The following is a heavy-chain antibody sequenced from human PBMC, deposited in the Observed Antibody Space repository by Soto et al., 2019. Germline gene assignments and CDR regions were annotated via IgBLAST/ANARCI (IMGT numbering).Heavy chain of an antibody. J-gene: IGHJ6*02. V-gene: IGHV4-34*01. CDR1: GGSFSGYY. D-gene: IGHD2-2*01. CDR2: INHSGST. CDR3: ARQGYCSSTSCYNYYYYGMDV. Sequence: PSETLSLTCAVYGGSFSGYYWSWIRQPPGKGLEWIGEINHSGSTNYNPSLKSRVTISVDTSKNQFSLKLSSVTAADTAVYYCARQGYCSSTSCYNYYYYGMDVWGQGTTVTVSS.